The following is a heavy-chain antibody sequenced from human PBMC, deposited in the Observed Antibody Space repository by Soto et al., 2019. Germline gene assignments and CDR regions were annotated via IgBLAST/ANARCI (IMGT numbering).Heavy chain of an antibody. Sequence: SVKVSCKASGGTLSSYASSWVRQAPGQGLEWMGGIIPIFDTTNYAQNFQDRLTITADESTSTAYMELRSLRSDDTAVYYCARDSIAAAGPLDYWGKGTLVTVS. D-gene: IGHD6-13*01. CDR3: ARDSIAAAGPLDY. CDR2: IIPIFDTT. CDR1: GGTLSSYA. J-gene: IGHJ4*02. V-gene: IGHV1-69*13.